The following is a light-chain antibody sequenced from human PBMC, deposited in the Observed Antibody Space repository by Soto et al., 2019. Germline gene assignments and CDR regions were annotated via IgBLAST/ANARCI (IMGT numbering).Light chain of an antibody. V-gene: IGKV3-11*01. CDR2: EAS. CDR3: QQRSDWPWT. CDR1: QYINTR. Sequence: EIVLTQSPATLSSFPGDRVTLSCRASQYINTRLAWYQHRPGQAPRLLMYEASNRATGIPARFSGGGSGTDFTLTISSLEPEDFAVYYCQQRSDWPWTFGQGTKVDIK. J-gene: IGKJ1*01.